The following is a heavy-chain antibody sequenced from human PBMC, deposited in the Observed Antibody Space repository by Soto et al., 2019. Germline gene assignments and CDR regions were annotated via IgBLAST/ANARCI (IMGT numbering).Heavy chain of an antibody. Sequence: SVKVSCKASGGTFSSYAISWVRQAPGQGLEWMGGIIPIFGTANYAQKFQGRVTITADESTSTAYMELSSLRSEDTAVYYCARSGTTRSSCWFPSYYYYGMDVWGQGTTVTVSS. D-gene: IGHD6-13*01. V-gene: IGHV1-69*13. CDR3: ARSGTTRSSCWFPSYYYYGMDV. CDR2: IIPIFGTA. CDR1: GGTFSSYA. J-gene: IGHJ6*02.